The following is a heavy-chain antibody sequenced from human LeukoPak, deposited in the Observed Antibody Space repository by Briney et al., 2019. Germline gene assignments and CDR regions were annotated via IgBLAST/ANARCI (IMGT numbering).Heavy chain of an antibody. D-gene: IGHD6-6*01. CDR2: ISAYNGNT. Sequence: GPVKVSCKASGYTFTSYGISWVRQAPGQGLEWMGWISAYNGNTNYAQKLQGRVTMTTDTSTSTAYMELRSLRSDDTAVYYCARDRLERWFDPWGQGTLVTVSS. J-gene: IGHJ5*02. V-gene: IGHV1-18*01. CDR3: ARDRLERWFDP. CDR1: GYTFTSYG.